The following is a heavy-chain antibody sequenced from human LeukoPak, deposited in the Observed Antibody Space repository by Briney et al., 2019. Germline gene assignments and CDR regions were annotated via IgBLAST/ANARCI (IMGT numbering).Heavy chain of an antibody. CDR3: ARDLAAAGYYYYGMDV. CDR2: IKQDGSEK. D-gene: IGHD6-13*01. J-gene: IGHJ6*02. V-gene: IGHV3-7*01. CDR1: GFTFSSYW. Sequence: GGSLRLSCAASGFTFSSYWMSWVRQAPGKVLEWVANIKQDGSEKYYVDSVKGRFTISRDNAKNSLYLQMNSLRAEDTAVYYCARDLAAAGYYYYGMDVWGQGTTVTVSS.